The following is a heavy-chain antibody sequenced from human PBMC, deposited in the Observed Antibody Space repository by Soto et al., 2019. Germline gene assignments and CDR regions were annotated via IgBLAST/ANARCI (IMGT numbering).Heavy chain of an antibody. V-gene: IGHV4-59*08. Sequence: QVQLQESGPGLVKPSETLSLTCTVSGGSISSYYWSWIRQPPGKGLQWIGYIYYSGSTNYNPSLQRRVTIAVDTSKNQFSLKLSSVTAADTAVYYCARRWGYAFDIWGQGTMVTLSS. CDR1: GGSISSYY. CDR3: ARRWGYAFDI. D-gene: IGHD1-26*01. J-gene: IGHJ3*02. CDR2: IYYSGST.